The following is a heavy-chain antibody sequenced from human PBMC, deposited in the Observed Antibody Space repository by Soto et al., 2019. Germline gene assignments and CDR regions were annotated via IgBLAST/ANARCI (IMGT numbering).Heavy chain of an antibody. V-gene: IGHV1-69*12. Sequence: QVQLVQSGAEVKKPESSVKVSCKAPGGTFSTYAISWVRQAPGQGLEWMGGIIPMFGTANYAQRFQDRVTTTADEATHVVYMVLSSLRSEDTAVYFCARGIQLWLRLINNGCTGWGHGTLVTVSS. CDR3: ARGIQLWLRLINNGCTG. CDR2: IIPMFGTA. CDR1: GGTFSTYA. J-gene: IGHJ1*01. D-gene: IGHD5-18*01.